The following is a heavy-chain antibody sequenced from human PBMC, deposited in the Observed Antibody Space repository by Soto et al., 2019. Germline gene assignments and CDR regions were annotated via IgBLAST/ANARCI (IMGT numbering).Heavy chain of an antibody. J-gene: IGHJ3*02. V-gene: IGHV3-48*03. CDR2: ISSSGSTI. CDR1: AFTFSSYE. D-gene: IGHD1-26*01. CDR3: ARDVGATAAFDI. Sequence: GGSLSLSCAASAFTFSSYEMNWVRQDPGQGLEWVSYISSSGSTIYYADSVKGRFTISRDNAKNSLYLQMNSLRAEDTAVYYCARDVGATAAFDIWGQGTMVTVSS.